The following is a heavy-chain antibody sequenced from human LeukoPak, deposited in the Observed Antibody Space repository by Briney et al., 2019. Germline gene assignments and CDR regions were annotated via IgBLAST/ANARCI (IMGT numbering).Heavy chain of an antibody. V-gene: IGHV4-39*01. CDR3: ARAMVPSSGLYYFDY. CDR1: GGSISSSSYY. D-gene: IGHD6-19*01. CDR2: IYYSGST. Sequence: SKTLSLTCTVSGGSISSSSYYWGWIRQPPGKGLEWIGSIYYSGSTYYNPSLKSRVTISVDTSKNQFSLKLSSVTAADTAVYYCARAMVPSSGLYYFDYWGQGTLVTVSS. J-gene: IGHJ4*01.